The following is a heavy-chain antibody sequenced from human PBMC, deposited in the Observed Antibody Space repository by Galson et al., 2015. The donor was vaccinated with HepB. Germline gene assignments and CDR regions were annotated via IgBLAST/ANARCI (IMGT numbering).Heavy chain of an antibody. CDR3: ARVGGYSYGYIDY. V-gene: IGHV3-30-3*01. CDR2: ITYDGRNK. Sequence: SVRLSCAASGFTFSSYAINWVRQAPGKGLEWVGVITYDGRNKYYADSVKGRFTISRDNSKNTLYMQMNSLRAEDTAVYYCARVGGYSYGYIDYWGQGTLVTVSS. J-gene: IGHJ4*02. CDR1: GFTFSSYA. D-gene: IGHD5-18*01.